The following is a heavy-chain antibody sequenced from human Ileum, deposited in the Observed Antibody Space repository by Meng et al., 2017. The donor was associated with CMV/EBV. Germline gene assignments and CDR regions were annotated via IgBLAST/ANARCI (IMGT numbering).Heavy chain of an antibody. CDR3: AGGIKTGIVDY. Sequence: QRKESGPGLVKPSETLSLTCTVSGGSLGSSDYYWGWIRQPPGKGLEWIATIYYSGSTYYNPSLKTPVTISVDTSKNQFSLRLSSVTAADTAVYYCAGGIKTGIVDYWGQGTLVTVSS. J-gene: IGHJ4*02. V-gene: IGHV4-39*07. D-gene: IGHD3-9*01. CDR1: GGSLGSSDYY. CDR2: IYYSGST.